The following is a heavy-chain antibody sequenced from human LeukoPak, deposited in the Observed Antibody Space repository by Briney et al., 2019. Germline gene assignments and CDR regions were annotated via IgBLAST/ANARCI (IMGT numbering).Heavy chain of an antibody. Sequence: PGGSLRLSCAASGFTLSTYWMHWVRQAPGKGLVWVSRLDSDGRTTNYADSVKGRFTISRDNAKNTLYLQMNSLRAEDTAVYYCSRGIKEIDSGMIDYWGQGTLVTVSS. CDR2: LDSDGRTT. V-gene: IGHV3-74*01. CDR1: GFTLSTYW. J-gene: IGHJ4*02. CDR3: SRGIKEIDSGMIDY. D-gene: IGHD1-26*01.